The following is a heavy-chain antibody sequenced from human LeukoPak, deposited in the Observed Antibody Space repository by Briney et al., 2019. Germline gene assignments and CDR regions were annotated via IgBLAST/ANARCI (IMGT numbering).Heavy chain of an antibody. V-gene: IGHV3-30*18. CDR3: AKDIRGHERPLPDAFDI. J-gene: IGHJ3*02. D-gene: IGHD6-25*01. Sequence: GGSLRLSCAASGFTFSSYGMHWVRQAPGKGLEWVAVISYDGSNKYYADSVKGRFTISRDNSKNTLYLQMNSLRAEDTAVYYCAKDIRGHERPLPDAFDIWGQGTMVTVSS. CDR1: GFTFSSYG. CDR2: ISYDGSNK.